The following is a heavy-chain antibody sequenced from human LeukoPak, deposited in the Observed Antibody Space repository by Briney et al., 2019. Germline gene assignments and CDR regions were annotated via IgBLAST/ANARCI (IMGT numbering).Heavy chain of an antibody. CDR1: GGSFSGYY. D-gene: IGHD3-16*02. CDR3: ARGGPLFTFGGVIVIPFTLRSWFDP. V-gene: IGHV4-34*01. Sequence: PSEILSLTCAVYGGSFSGYYWSWIRQPPGKGLEWIGEINHSGSTNYNPSLKSRVTISVDTSKNQFSLKLSSVTAADTAVYYCARGGPLFTFGGVIVIPFTLRSWFDPWGQGTLVTVSS. J-gene: IGHJ5*02. CDR2: INHSGST.